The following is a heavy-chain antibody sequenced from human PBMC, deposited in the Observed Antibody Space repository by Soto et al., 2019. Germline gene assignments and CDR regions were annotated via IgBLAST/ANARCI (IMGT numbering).Heavy chain of an antibody. D-gene: IGHD6-19*01. V-gene: IGHV4-39*01. CDR2: IYYSGST. J-gene: IGHJ5*02. CDR1: GGSVSSSSYY. CDR3: ARHQTGYSRGWYGGWLDP. Sequence: KPSETLSLTCTVSGGSVSSSSYYWGWIRQPPGKGLEWIGSIYYSGSTYYNPSLKSRVTISVDTSKNQFSLKLSSVTAADTAVYYCARHQTGYSRGWYGGWLDPWGQGTLVTVYS.